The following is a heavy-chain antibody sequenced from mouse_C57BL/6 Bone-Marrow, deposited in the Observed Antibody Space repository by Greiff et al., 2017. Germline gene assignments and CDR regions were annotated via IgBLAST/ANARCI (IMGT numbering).Heavy chain of an antibody. V-gene: IGHV1-55*01. CDR2: IYPGSGST. J-gene: IGHJ2*01. CDR3: AFYYYGSFYFDY. CDR1: GYTFTSYW. Sequence: QVQLQQPGAELVKPGASVKMSCKASGYTFTSYWITWVKQRPGQGLEWIGDIYPGSGSTNYNEKFKSKATLTVDTSSSTAYMQLSSLTSEDSAVYYCAFYYYGSFYFDYWGQGTTLTVSS. D-gene: IGHD1-1*01.